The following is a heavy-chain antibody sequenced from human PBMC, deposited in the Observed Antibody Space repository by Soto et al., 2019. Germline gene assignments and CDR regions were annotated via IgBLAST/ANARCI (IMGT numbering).Heavy chain of an antibody. Sequence: QVQLQESGPGLVKPSETLSLTCTVSGGSISSYYWRWIRQPPGKGLEWIGYIYYSGSTNYNPSLKSRVTISVDTSKNQFSLKLSSVTAADTAVYYCASGAGVEMAIWGQGTLVTVSS. CDR1: GGSISSYY. D-gene: IGHD2-21*01. V-gene: IGHV4-59*01. J-gene: IGHJ4*02. CDR2: IYYSGST. CDR3: ASGAGVEMAI.